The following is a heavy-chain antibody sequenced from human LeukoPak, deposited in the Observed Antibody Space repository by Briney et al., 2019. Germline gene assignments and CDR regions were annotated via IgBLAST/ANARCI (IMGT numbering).Heavy chain of an antibody. V-gene: IGHV3-48*04. J-gene: IGHJ6*03. Sequence: PGGSLRLSCAASGFTFSSYSMNWVRQAPGKGLEWVSYISSSSSTIYYADSVKGRFTISRDNAKNSLHLQMNSLRAEDTAVYYCARGGGELGRNHYYYYYMDVWGKGTTVTVSS. CDR3: ARGGGELGRNHYYYYYMDV. CDR2: ISSSSSTI. D-gene: IGHD2-21*01. CDR1: GFTFSSYS.